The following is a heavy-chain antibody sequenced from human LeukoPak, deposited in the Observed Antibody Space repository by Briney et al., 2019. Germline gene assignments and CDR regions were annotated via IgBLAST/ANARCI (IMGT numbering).Heavy chain of an antibody. CDR2: ISGSGGST. V-gene: IGHV3-23*01. CDR1: GFTFSSYA. Sequence: GGSLRLPCAASGFTFSSYAMSWVRQAPGKGLEWVSAISGSGGSTYYADSVKGRFTISRDNSKNTLYLQMNSLRAEDTAVYYCAQDLILGASNFDYWGQGTLVTVSS. J-gene: IGHJ4*02. D-gene: IGHD1-26*01. CDR3: AQDLILGASNFDY.